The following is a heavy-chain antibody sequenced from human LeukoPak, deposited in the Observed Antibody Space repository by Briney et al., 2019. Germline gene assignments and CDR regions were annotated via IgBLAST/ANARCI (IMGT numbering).Heavy chain of an antibody. CDR1: GFTFSSYG. V-gene: IGHV3-23*01. CDR2: ISGSGGST. D-gene: IGHD3-10*01. Sequence: GGSLRLSCAASGFTFSSYGMSWVRQAPGKGLEWVSAISGSGGSTYYADSVKGRFTISRDNSKNTLYLQMNSLRAEDTAVYYCAKFTVRGVMVYWGQGTLVTVSS. CDR3: AKFTVRGVMVY. J-gene: IGHJ4*02.